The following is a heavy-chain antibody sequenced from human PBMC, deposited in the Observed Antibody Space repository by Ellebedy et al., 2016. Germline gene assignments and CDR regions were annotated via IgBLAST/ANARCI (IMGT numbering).Heavy chain of an antibody. Sequence: GSLRLSCTVSSYSISSGYYWGWIRQPPGKGLQWLGSIYHLGNTYYNPSLKSRVTMSVDTSQNQFSLRLSSVTAADTAVYYCARVRAYGDYSVDYWGQGTLVTVSS. D-gene: IGHD4-17*01. CDR3: ARVRAYGDYSVDY. CDR1: SYSISSGYY. J-gene: IGHJ4*02. V-gene: IGHV4-38-2*02. CDR2: IYHLGNT.